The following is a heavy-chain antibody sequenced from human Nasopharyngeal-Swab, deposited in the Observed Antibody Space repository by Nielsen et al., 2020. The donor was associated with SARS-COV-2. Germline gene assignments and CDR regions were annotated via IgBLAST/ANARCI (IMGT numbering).Heavy chain of an antibody. CDR2: IYPGDSDT. Sequence: GESLKISCQASGYIFTNYWIGWVRQMPGKGLEWMGIIYPGDSDTRYSPSFQGQVTISADKSISTAYLQWSSLKASDTAMYYCARGEGDSASYYYYGMDVWGQGTTVTVSS. V-gene: IGHV5-51*01. D-gene: IGHD3-10*01. CDR1: GYIFTNYW. J-gene: IGHJ6*02. CDR3: ARGEGDSASYYYYGMDV.